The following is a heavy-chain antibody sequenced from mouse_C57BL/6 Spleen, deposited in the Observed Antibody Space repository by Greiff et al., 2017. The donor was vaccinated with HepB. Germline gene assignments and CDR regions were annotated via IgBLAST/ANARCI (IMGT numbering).Heavy chain of an antibody. J-gene: IGHJ2*01. CDR2: ISSGGDYI. V-gene: IGHV5-9-1*02. D-gene: IGHD1-3*01. CDR3: TREAPLTYYFDY. CDR1: GFTFSSYA. Sequence: DVMLVESGEGLVKPGGSLKLSCAASGFTFSSYAMSWVRQTPEKRLEWVAYISSGGDYIYYADTVKGRFTISRDNARNTLYLQMSSLKSEDTAMYYCTREAPLTYYFDYWGQGTTLTVSS.